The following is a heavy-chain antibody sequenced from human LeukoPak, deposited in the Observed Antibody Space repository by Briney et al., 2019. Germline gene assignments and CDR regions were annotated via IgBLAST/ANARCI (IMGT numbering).Heavy chain of an antibody. D-gene: IGHD6-19*01. CDR3: ARDLYSSGLRGDY. V-gene: IGHV7-4-1*02. Sequence: ASVKVSCKASGYTFTSYAINLERQAPGQGLEWMGWINTNTGNPTYAQGFTGRFVFSLDTSISTAYLQISSLKAEDTAVYYCARDLYSSGLRGDYWGQGTLVTVSS. J-gene: IGHJ4*02. CDR1: GYTFTSYA. CDR2: INTNTGNP.